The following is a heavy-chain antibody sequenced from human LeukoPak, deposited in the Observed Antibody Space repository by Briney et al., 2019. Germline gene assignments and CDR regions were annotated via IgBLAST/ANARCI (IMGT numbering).Heavy chain of an antibody. CDR3: ATEPTTYYYDSSGPITEYYAMDV. J-gene: IGHJ6*02. CDR2: INPSGGST. CDR1: GYTFTSYY. Sequence: ASVKVSCKASGYTFTSYYMHWVRQAPGQGLECMGIINPSGGSTSYAQKFQGRVTMTRDTSTSTVYMELSSLRSEDTAVYYCATEPTTYYYDSSGPITEYYAMDVWGQGTTVTVSS. V-gene: IGHV1-46*01. D-gene: IGHD3-22*01.